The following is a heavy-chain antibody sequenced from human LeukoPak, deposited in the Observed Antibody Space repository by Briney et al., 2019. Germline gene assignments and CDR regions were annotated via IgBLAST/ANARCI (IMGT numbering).Heavy chain of an antibody. Sequence: ASVKVSCKASGYTLTELSMHWVRQAPGKGLEWMGGFDPEDGETIYAQKFQGRVTMTEDTSTDTAYMELSSLRSEDTAVYFCTRESGVTAAGFFWGQGTLVTVSS. CDR3: TRESGVTAAGFF. D-gene: IGHD6-13*01. J-gene: IGHJ4*02. V-gene: IGHV1-24*01. CDR2: FDPEDGET. CDR1: GYTLTELS.